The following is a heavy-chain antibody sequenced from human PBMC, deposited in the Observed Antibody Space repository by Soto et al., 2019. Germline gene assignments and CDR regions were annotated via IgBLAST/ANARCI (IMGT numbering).Heavy chain of an antibody. CDR2: IFNSGTI. CDR1: GASVNSYY. D-gene: IGHD3-3*02. J-gene: IGHJ6*02. CDR3: GRDLLATASARWYFYYGLDV. Sequence: QVELQESGPGLVMPSETLSLACSVFGASVNSYYWSWIRQSPGRGLEWIGHIFNSGTIHYNPSLKSRVTMSVDSSKNQVSLKMNSVTAADTAIYYCGRDLLATASARWYFYYGLDVWGQGTAVTVSS. V-gene: IGHV4-59*02.